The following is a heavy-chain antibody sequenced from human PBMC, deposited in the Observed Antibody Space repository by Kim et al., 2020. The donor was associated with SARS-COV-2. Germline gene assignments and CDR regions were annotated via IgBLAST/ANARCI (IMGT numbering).Heavy chain of an antibody. CDR2: VGNTGIVK. D-gene: IGHD2-21*01. V-gene: IGHV3-30*18. CDR3: AKEFGMIAMSYWYFDL. J-gene: IGHJ2*01. Sequence: GGSLRLSCAASGFTFSNYGMHWVRQAPGKGLEWVAVVGNTGIVKYDADSVKGRFTVSRDNSKNTLYLQMNSLSAEDTAIYYCAKEFGMIAMSYWYFDLWGRGTLVTVSS. CDR1: GFTFSNYG.